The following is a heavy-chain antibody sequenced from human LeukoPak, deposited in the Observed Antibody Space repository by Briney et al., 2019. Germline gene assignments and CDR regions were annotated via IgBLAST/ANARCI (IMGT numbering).Heavy chain of an antibody. D-gene: IGHD3-3*01. CDR3: ARDLYDFNYYYYMDV. J-gene: IGHJ6*03. CDR1: GYTFPNYG. CDR2: ISAYNGNT. Sequence: ASVKVSCKASGYTFPNYGISWGRQAPGQGREGRGWISAYNGNTNYAQKLQGRVTMTTDTSTSTAYMELRSLRSDDTAVYYCARDLYDFNYYYYMDVWGKGTTVTVSS. V-gene: IGHV1-18*01.